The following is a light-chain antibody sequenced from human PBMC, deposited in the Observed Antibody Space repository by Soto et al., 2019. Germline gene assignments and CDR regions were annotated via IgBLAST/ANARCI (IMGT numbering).Light chain of an antibody. CDR2: GAS. J-gene: IGKJ1*01. V-gene: IGKV3-15*01. Sequence: EIVLTQSPAILSVSPGERATLSCRASQSVGINVAWYQQKPGQAPRLLIYGASTRATGSPDRFSASGSATEFTLTISSLLSEDFAVYYCQKYNDWPRTFGQGTKVDIK. CDR1: QSVGIN. CDR3: QKYNDWPRT.